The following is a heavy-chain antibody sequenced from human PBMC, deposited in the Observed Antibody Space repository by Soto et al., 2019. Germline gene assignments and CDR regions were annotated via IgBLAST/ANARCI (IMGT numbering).Heavy chain of an antibody. CDR3: AHRSLGYCSSTSCHRRDYYYYYGMDV. J-gene: IGHJ6*02. CDR1: GFSLSTSGVG. CDR2: IYRNDDK. Sequence: SGPTLVNPTQTLTLTCTFSGFSLSTSGVGVGSIRQPPGKSLEWLALIYRNDDKRYSPSLKSRLTITKDTSKNQVVLTMTNMDPVDTATYYCAHRSLGYCSSTSCHRRDYYYYYGMDVWGQGT. V-gene: IGHV2-5*01. D-gene: IGHD2-2*01.